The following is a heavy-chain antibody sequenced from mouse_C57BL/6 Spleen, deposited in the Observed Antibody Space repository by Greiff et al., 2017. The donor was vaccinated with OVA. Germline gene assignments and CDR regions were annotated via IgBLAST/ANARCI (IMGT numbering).Heavy chain of an antibody. D-gene: IGHD2-13*01. J-gene: IGHJ2*01. Sequence: VQLQQPGAELVRPGSSVTLSCKASGYTFTSYWMHWVKQRPIQGLEWIGNIDPSDSETHYNQKFKDKAILTVDKSSRPAYMQLSSLTSEDTAVYYVTIGDWEYCDYWNQGPTLTVS. V-gene: IGHV1-52*01. CDR1: GYTFTSYW. CDR3: TIGDWEYCDY. CDR2: IDPSDSET.